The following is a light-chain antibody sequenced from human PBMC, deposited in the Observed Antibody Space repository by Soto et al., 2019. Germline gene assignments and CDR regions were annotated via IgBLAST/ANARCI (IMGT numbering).Light chain of an antibody. J-gene: IGLJ2*01. CDR3: CSYAGSYVV. CDR2: DVS. CDR1: SSDVGGYNY. Sequence: QSALTQPRSVSGSPGQSVTISCTGTSSDVGGYNYVSWYQQHPGKAPKLMIYDVSKRPSGVPDRFSGSKSGNTASLTISGLQAEDGADYYCCSYAGSYVVFGGGTTLTVL. V-gene: IGLV2-11*01.